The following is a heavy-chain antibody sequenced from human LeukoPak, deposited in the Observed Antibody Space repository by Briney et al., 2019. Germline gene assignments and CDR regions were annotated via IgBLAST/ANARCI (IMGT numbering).Heavy chain of an antibody. CDR3: AKDWDTAMVTAYFDY. CDR2: ISGSGGST. D-gene: IGHD5-18*01. CDR1: GFTFSSYA. V-gene: IGHV3-23*01. Sequence: PGGSLRLSCAASGFTFSSYAMSWVRQTPGKGLEWVSAISGSGGSTYYADSVKGRFTISRDNSKNTLYLQMNSLRAEDTAVYYCAKDWDTAMVTAYFDYWGQGTLVTVSS. J-gene: IGHJ4*02.